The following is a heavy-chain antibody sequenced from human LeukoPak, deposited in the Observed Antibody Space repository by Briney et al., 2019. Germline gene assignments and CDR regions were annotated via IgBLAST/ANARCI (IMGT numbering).Heavy chain of an antibody. CDR3: VRDLDC. CDR1: GLTVSSYG. V-gene: IGHV3-23*01. CDR2: ISDSGDRT. Sequence: PGGSLRLSCGASGLTVSSYGMSWVRQAPGKGLEWVSAISDSGDRTYYADSVKGRFTLSRDNSKNTLYLQMSSLRAEDTAVYFCVRDLDCWGQGTLVTVSS. J-gene: IGHJ4*02.